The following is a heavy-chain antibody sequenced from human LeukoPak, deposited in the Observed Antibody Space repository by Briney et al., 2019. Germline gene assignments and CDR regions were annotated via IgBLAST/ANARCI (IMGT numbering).Heavy chain of an antibody. CDR2: IKQDGSEK. Sequence: GGSLRLSCAASGFTFSSYWMSWVRQAPGKGLEWVANIKQDGSEKYYVDSVKGRFTISRDNAKNSLYLQMNSLRAKDTAVYYCARGGSTAHPNWFDPWGQGTLVTVSS. D-gene: IGHD2-2*01. CDR1: GFTFSSYW. CDR3: ARGGSTAHPNWFDP. J-gene: IGHJ5*02. V-gene: IGHV3-7*01.